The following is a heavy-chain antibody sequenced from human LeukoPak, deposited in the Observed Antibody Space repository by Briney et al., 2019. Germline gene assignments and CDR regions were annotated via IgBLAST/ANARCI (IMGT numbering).Heavy chain of an antibody. D-gene: IGHD1-26*01. CDR2: IKQDGSEK. Sequence: PGGSLRLSCAASGFTFSSYWMSWVRQAPGKGLEWVANIKQDGSEKYYVDSVKGRFTISRDNAKNSLYLQMNSLRAEDTAVYYCARVGVGATIPCDYWGQGTLVTVSS. CDR1: GFTFSSYW. J-gene: IGHJ4*02. CDR3: ARVGVGATIPCDY. V-gene: IGHV3-7*01.